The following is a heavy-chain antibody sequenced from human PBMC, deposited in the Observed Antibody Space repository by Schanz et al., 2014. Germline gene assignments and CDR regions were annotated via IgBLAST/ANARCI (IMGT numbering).Heavy chain of an antibody. Sequence: QVHLVESGGGVVQPGRSLRLSCAASGFTFSSYGMHWVRQAPGRGLEWVALIWYDGSNKYYAESVKGRFTISRDNPKNTLYLQMNSLRAEDTAVYYCAKYGGGYSYGFVEYWGQGILVTVSS. D-gene: IGHD5-18*01. CDR1: GFTFSSYG. CDR2: IWYDGSNK. CDR3: AKYGGGYSYGFVEY. J-gene: IGHJ4*02. V-gene: IGHV3-33*03.